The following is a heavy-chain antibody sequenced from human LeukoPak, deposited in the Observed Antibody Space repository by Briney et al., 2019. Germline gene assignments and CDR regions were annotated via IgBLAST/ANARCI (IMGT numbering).Heavy chain of an antibody. D-gene: IGHD3-16*02. Sequence: GGSLRLSCAASGFTFSSFWMSWVRQAPGKGLEWVGRIKSKTDGGTTDYAAPVKGRFTISRDDSKNTLYLQMNSLKTEDTAVYYCTTDEDYDYVWGSYRYTSPDYWGQGTLVTVSS. J-gene: IGHJ4*02. CDR3: TTDEDYDYVWGSYRYTSPDY. CDR2: IKSKTDGGTT. CDR1: GFTFSSFW. V-gene: IGHV3-15*01.